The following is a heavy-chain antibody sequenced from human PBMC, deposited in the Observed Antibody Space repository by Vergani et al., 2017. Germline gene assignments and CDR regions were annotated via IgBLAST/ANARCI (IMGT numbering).Heavy chain of an antibody. Sequence: EVELVESGGGLVQPGGSLRLSCAASGFTFNEYWMHWARQVPGKGLVWVSGMNGVVDTISYADSVKGRFTISRDNAKNTVFLQMNSLRAEDTAVYYCARARKFRFGVVWENWFDPWGQGTLVTVSS. CDR3: ARARKFRFGVVWENWFDP. J-gene: IGHJ5*02. CDR1: GFTFNEYW. CDR2: MNGVVDTI. D-gene: IGHD3-3*01. V-gene: IGHV3-74*01.